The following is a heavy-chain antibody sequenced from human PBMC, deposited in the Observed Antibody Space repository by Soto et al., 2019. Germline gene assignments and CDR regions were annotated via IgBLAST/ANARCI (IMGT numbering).Heavy chain of an antibody. CDR1: GFTFSSYA. V-gene: IGHV3-64D*08. Sequence: GGSLRLSCSASGFTFSSYAMHWVRQAPGKGLEYVSAISSNGGSTYYADSVKGRFTISRDNSKNTLYLQMSSLRAEDTAVYYCVKEEGVVGATLDYWGQGTLVTVSS. D-gene: IGHD1-26*01. CDR2: ISSNGGST. CDR3: VKEEGVVGATLDY. J-gene: IGHJ4*02.